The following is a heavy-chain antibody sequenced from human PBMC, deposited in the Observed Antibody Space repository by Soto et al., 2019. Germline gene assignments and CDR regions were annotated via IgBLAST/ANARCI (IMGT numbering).Heavy chain of an antibody. CDR3: ALHGGVAVAEPFDY. J-gene: IGHJ4*02. D-gene: IGHD6-19*01. V-gene: IGHV4-61*03. CDR2: IYYTETT. CDR1: GASVSTGSFY. Sequence: TSETLSLTCTVSGASVSTGSFYWSWIRQPPGKGLEWIGYIYYTETTNYNPSLKSRVTISVDTSKNHFSLNLSSVTAADTAVYYSALHGGVAVAEPFDYWGQVTLVTV.